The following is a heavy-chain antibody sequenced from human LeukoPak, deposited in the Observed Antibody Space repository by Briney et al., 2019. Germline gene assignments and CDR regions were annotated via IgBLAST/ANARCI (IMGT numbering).Heavy chain of an antibody. Sequence: SAKVSCKASGGTFSSYAISWVRQAPGQGLEWMGGIIPIFGTANYAQKFQGRVTITADESTSTAYMELSSLRSEDTAVYYCARVGYGYGTFDYWGQGTLVTVSS. CDR1: GGTFSSYA. CDR2: IIPIFGTA. V-gene: IGHV1-69*01. D-gene: IGHD5-18*01. J-gene: IGHJ4*02. CDR3: ARVGYGYGTFDY.